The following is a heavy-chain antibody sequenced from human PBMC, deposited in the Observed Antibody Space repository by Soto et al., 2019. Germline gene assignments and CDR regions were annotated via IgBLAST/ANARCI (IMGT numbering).Heavy chain of an antibody. CDR1: GFSLGDSGEG. Sequence: QITLEESGPTLVKPTQTLTLTCSFSGFSLGDSGEGVGWVRQPPGEALEWLALIYWNDDERYNPSLESRLTISNDTSKNQVVLTMTNMDPLDTATYHCAHERGCCGSRGIGGQGTLVTVSS. V-gene: IGHV2-5*01. CDR3: AHERGCCGSRGI. CDR2: IYWNDDE. D-gene: IGHD2-21*01. J-gene: IGHJ4*02.